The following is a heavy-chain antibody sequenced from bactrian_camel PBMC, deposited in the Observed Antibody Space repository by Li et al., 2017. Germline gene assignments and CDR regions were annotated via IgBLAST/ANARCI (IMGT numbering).Heavy chain of an antibody. Sequence: VQLVESGGGSVQAGESVRLSCVTSGGTEDGFYVAWIRQVPGKGREGVASIYTGTDRTYYADSVKGRFAIWQDNAKATVYLEINYLSPEDTAMYYCAADLLLMRPLEASEYQYWGQGTQVTVS. CDR1: GGTEDGFY. CDR3: AADLLLMRPLEASEYQY. CDR2: IYTGTDRT. D-gene: IGHD8*01. J-gene: IGHJ4*01. V-gene: IGHV3S40*01.